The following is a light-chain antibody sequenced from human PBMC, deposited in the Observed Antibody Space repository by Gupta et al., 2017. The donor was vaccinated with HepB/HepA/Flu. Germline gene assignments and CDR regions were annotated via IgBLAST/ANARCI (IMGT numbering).Light chain of an antibody. CDR3: GTWDSSLSAPV. Sequence: QSVLTQPPSVSAAPGQKVTISCSGSSSNIGNNYVSWYQQLPGTAPKLLIYDNIKRPSGIPDRLSGSKSGTSATLGITGLQTGDEADYYCGTWDSSLSAPVFGGGTKLTVL. J-gene: IGLJ3*02. CDR1: SSNIGNNY. V-gene: IGLV1-51*01. CDR2: DNI.